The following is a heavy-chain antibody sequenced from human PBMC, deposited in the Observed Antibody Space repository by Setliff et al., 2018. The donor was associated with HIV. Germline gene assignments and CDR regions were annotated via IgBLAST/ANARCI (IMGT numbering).Heavy chain of an antibody. V-gene: IGHV1-2*06. CDR1: GYTFTDYY. CDR2: INPNNGGT. J-gene: IGHJ3*02. CDR3: ARDGYYDSSGYSAFDI. D-gene: IGHD3-22*01. Sequence: ASVKVSCKASGYTFTDYYINWVRQAPGQGLEWMGRINPNNGGTNYAQKFQGRVTMTRDTSISTAYMELSRLRSDDTAVYYCARDGYYDSSGYSAFDIWGQGTMVTVSS.